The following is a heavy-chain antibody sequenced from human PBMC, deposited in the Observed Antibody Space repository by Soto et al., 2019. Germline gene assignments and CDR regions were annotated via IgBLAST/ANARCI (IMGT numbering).Heavy chain of an antibody. J-gene: IGHJ4*02. Sequence: SETRSLTCTVSSGSISVTNVFWGWVRQPPGKGLEWIGNVDYSGTAYFSPSLATRVTFHVDTSKNQFSLTLYSVTAADTAVYYCARITGRHLDYWGQGILVTVSS. CDR1: SGSISVTNVF. CDR3: ARITGRHLDY. D-gene: IGHD1-20*01. CDR2: VDYSGTA. V-gene: IGHV4-39*01.